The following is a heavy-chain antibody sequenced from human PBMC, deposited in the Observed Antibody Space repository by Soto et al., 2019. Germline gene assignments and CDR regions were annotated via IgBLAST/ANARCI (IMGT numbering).Heavy chain of an antibody. CDR2: IYYIGST. CDR3: ATPGAYCGGDCYPNDAFDI. J-gene: IGHJ3*02. Sequence: QLQLQESGPGLVKPSETLFLTCTVSGGSISSSSYYWGWFRQPPGKGLEWIGCIYYIGSTYYNPSLKSRVTISVDTSKNQFYLKLSSVTAADTAVYYCATPGAYCGGDCYPNDAFDIWGQGTMVTVSS. D-gene: IGHD2-21*02. V-gene: IGHV4-39*01. CDR1: GGSISSSSYY.